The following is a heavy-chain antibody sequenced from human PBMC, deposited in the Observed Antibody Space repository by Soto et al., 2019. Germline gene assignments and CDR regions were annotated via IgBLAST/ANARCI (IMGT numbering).Heavy chain of an antibody. V-gene: IGHV5-10-1*01. D-gene: IGHD3-22*01. J-gene: IGHJ6*02. Sequence: AESLKISCKGSGYSFTSYWISWVLQMPGKGLEWMGRIDPSDSYTNYSPSFQGHVTISADKSISTAYLQWSSLKASDTAMYYCARRSSGYNYYYYYGMDVWGQGTTVTVSS. CDR2: IDPSDSYT. CDR3: ARRSSGYNYYYYYGMDV. CDR1: GYSFTSYW.